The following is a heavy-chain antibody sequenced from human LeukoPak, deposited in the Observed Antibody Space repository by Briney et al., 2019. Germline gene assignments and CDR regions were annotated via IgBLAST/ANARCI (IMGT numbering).Heavy chain of an antibody. V-gene: IGHV3-48*01. CDR1: GFTFSSYS. CDR3: ASPPAFDY. CDR2: ISSSSSTI. Sequence: GGSLRLSCAASGFTFSSYSMNWVRQAPGKGLEWVSYISSSSSTIYYADSVKGRFTISRDNAKNSLYLQMNSLRAEDTAVYYCASPPAFDYWGQGTLVTVSS. J-gene: IGHJ4*02.